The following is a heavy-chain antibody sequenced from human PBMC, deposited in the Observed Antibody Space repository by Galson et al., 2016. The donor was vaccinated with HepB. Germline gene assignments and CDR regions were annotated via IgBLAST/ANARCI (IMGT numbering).Heavy chain of an antibody. J-gene: IGHJ4*02. Sequence: SETLSLTCAVYSGSLTTYYFHWFRQPPGKGLEWIGEISHSGITKYNPSLRSRVAVSEDVSKSQFSLRLSSVTAADTAVYYCAVWDTSLAHDYCGQGTLVTVSS. D-gene: IGHD3-16*01. CDR2: ISHSGIT. CDR1: SGSLTTYY. CDR3: AVWDTSLAHDY. V-gene: IGHV4-34*01.